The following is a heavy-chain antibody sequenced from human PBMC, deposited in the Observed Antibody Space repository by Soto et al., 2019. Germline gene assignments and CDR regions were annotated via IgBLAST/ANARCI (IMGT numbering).Heavy chain of an antibody. Sequence: GGSLRLSCAVSGFTVSEEYMSWVRQAPGKGLEWVSIIYSDGGTFYADSVQGRFTISRDNSKNTLHLQMNSLRAEDTAVYYCARVPKAAAGHTTFDFWGQGTLVTVSS. V-gene: IGHV3-66*01. J-gene: IGHJ4*02. CDR1: GFTVSEEY. CDR3: ARVPKAAAGHTTFDF. D-gene: IGHD6-13*01. CDR2: IYSDGGT.